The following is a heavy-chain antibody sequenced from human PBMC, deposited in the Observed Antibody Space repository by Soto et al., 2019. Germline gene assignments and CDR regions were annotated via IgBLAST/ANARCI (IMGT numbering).Heavy chain of an antibody. J-gene: IGHJ6*02. CDR2: ISGSGGST. D-gene: IGHD1-26*01. Sequence: GGSLRLSCAASGFTFSSYAMSWVRQAPGKGLEWVSAISGSGGSTYYADSVKGRFTISRDNSKNTLYLQMNSLRAEDTAVYYCARIQGVGATRYYYYGMDIWGQGTTVNVSS. V-gene: IGHV3-23*01. CDR3: ARIQGVGATRYYYYGMDI. CDR1: GFTFSSYA.